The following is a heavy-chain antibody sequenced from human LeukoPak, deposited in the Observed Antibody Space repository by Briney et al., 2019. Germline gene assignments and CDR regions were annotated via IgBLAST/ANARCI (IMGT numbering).Heavy chain of an antibody. CDR2: IIPIFGTA. V-gene: IGHV1-69*13. CDR3: ARHHYYDSSGYPGD. CDR1: GGTFSSYA. J-gene: IGHJ4*02. Sequence: SVKVSCKASGGTFSSYAISWVRQAPGQGLEWMGGIIPIFGTANYAQKFQGRVTITADESTSTAYMELSSLRSEDTAVYYCARHHYYDSSGYPGDWGQGTLVTVSS. D-gene: IGHD3-22*01.